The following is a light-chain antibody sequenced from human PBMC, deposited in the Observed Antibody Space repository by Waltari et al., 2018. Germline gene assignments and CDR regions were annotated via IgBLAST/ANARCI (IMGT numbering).Light chain of an antibody. V-gene: IGKV3-20*01. CDR3: QQYGSSPVT. Sequence: EIVLTQSPGTLSLSPGERATLSCRASQSVSNNYLAWYHQKPGQAPRLLIYGASSRATGTPDRFSGIESGTDFTLTISRLEPEDFAVYYCQQYGSSPVTFGQGTKVEIK. CDR1: QSVSNNY. J-gene: IGKJ1*01. CDR2: GAS.